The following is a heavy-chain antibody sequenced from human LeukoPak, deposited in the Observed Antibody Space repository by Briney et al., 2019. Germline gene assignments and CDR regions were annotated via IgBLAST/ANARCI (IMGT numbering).Heavy chain of an antibody. D-gene: IGHD2-2*02. CDR3: ARGISGYQLLYPPSRYFDL. Sequence: SVKVSCKASGGTFSSYAISWVRQAPGQGLEWMGGIIPIFSTANYAQKFQGRVTITADESTSTAYMELSSLRSEDTAVYYCARGISGYQLLYPPSRYFDLWGRGTLVTVSS. J-gene: IGHJ2*01. CDR1: GGTFSSYA. CDR2: IIPIFSTA. V-gene: IGHV1-69*13.